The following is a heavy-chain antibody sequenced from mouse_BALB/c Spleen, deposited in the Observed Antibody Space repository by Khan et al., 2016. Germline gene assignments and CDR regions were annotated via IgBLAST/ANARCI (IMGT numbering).Heavy chain of an antibody. CDR2: IDPANDNT. V-gene: IGHV14-3*02. CDR3: ARSYYDSWFVY. J-gene: IGHJ3*01. D-gene: IGHD2-4*01. Sequence: VQLQQSGAELVKAGASVKLSCTASGFNIKDTYMHWMIQRPEQGLEWIGRIDPANDNTKYDPKFQGKATITADTSSNTAYLQLSSLTSEDTAVYYCARSYYDSWFVYWGQGTLVTVSA. CDR1: GFNIKDTY.